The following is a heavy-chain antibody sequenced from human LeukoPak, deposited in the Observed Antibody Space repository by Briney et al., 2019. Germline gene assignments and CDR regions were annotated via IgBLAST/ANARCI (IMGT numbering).Heavy chain of an antibody. V-gene: IGHV1-18*04. CDR3: AGGMPATRGFSYYYMDV. Sequence: GASVKVSSNSSASTFTFNHNSWERLPPGQGLEWMGWISAYNGNTNYAQKLQGRVTMTTDTSTSTAYLELRSMRSDDTAVYYCAGGMPATRGFSYYYMDVWGKGTTVTVSS. CDR2: ISAYNGNT. D-gene: IGHD5-24*01. J-gene: IGHJ6*03. CDR1: ASTFTFNH.